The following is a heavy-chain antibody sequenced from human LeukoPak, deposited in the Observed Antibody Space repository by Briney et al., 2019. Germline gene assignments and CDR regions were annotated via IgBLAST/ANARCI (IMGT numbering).Heavy chain of an antibody. V-gene: IGHV1-2*02. Sequence: ASVKVSCKASGYTFTGYNMHWVRQAPGQGLEWMGWINPNSGGTNYAQKFQGRVTMTRDTSISTAYMELSRLRSDDTAVYYCARDLKPYYYYYYMDVWGKGTTVTVSS. CDR2: INPNSGGT. CDR3: ARDLKPYYYYYYMDV. J-gene: IGHJ6*03. CDR1: GYTFTGYN.